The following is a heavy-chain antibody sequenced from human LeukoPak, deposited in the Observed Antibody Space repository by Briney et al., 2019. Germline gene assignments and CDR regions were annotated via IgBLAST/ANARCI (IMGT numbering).Heavy chain of an antibody. CDR2: IYHSGST. J-gene: IGHJ4*02. D-gene: IGHD6-19*01. V-gene: IGHV4-30-2*01. Sequence: SETLSLTCTVSGGSISNSGYYWSWIRQPPGKGLEWIGYIYHSGSTYYNPSLKSRVTISVDRSKNQFSLKLSSVTAADTAVYYCATHSSGWYLSGNYLAYWGQGTLVTVSS. CDR3: ATHSSGWYLSGNYLAY. CDR1: GGSISNSGYY.